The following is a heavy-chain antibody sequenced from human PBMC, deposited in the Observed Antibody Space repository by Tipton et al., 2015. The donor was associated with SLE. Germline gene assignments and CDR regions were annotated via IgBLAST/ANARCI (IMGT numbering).Heavy chain of an antibody. CDR2: IYHGGSA. CDR1: GDSMYSVTYS. CDR3: VRDPDYNWFDP. V-gene: IGHV4-39*07. Sequence: TLSLTCSVSGDSMYSVTYSWGWIRQPPGKGLEWVGSIYHGGSAYYNPSLESRVTISEDTSKNQFSLKVNSVTAADTAVYYCVRDPDYNWFDPWGQGILVTVSS. J-gene: IGHJ5*02.